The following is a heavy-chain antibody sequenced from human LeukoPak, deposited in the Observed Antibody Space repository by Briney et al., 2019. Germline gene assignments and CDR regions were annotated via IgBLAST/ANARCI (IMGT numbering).Heavy chain of an antibody. CDR1: GYTFTSYG. J-gene: IGHJ4*02. CDR3: ARDRDSSGYYGSMGY. D-gene: IGHD3-22*01. Sequence: ASVKVSCKASGYTFTSYGISWVRQAPGQGLEWMGWISAYNGNTNYAQKLQGRVTITTDTSTSTAYMELRSLRSNDTAVYYCARDRDSSGYYGSMGYWGQGTLVTVSS. V-gene: IGHV1-18*01. CDR2: ISAYNGNT.